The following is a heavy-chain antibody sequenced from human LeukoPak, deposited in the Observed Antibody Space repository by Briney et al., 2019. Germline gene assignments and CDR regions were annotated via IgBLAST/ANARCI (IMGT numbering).Heavy chain of an antibody. CDR3: AKDTATVTYDAFDI. V-gene: IGHV3-30*02. Sequence: AGGSLRLSCAASGFTFSSYGMHWVRQAPGKGLEWVAFIRYDGSNKYYADSVKGRFTISRDNSKNTLYLQMNSLRAEDTAVYYCAKDTATVTYDAFDIWGQGTMVTVSS. D-gene: IGHD4-17*01. CDR1: GFTFSSYG. J-gene: IGHJ3*02. CDR2: IRYDGSNK.